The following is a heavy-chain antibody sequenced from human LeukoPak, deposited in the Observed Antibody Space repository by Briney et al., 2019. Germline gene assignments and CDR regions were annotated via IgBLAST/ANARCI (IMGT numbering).Heavy chain of an antibody. Sequence: GGSLRLSCAASGFTVSSNYMSWVRQAPGKGLEWVSVIYSGGSTYYADSVKGRFTFSRHNSKNTLYLQMNSLRAEDTAVYYCASFKRDAFDIWGQGTMVTVSS. CDR2: IYSGGST. CDR3: ASFKRDAFDI. J-gene: IGHJ3*02. D-gene: IGHD5-24*01. CDR1: GFTVSSNY. V-gene: IGHV3-53*01.